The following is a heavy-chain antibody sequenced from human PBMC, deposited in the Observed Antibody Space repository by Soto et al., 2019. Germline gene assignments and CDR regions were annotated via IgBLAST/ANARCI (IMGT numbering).Heavy chain of an antibody. D-gene: IGHD6-13*01. Sequence: QVQLVESGGGVGQPGRSLRLSCAASGFDFNTYGLHWVRQAPGKGLEWVAAISFDGGNQYYADSVKGRFTISRDKSNSSLVLQMNSRGAEDTATYSCAKDSSVTAAGSGGWFDPWGPGTLVIVSS. V-gene: IGHV3-30*18. CDR1: GFDFNTYG. CDR3: AKDSSVTAAGSGGWFDP. J-gene: IGHJ5*02. CDR2: ISFDGGNQ.